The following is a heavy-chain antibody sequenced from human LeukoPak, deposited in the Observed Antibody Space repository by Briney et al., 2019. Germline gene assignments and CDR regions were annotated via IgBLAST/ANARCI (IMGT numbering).Heavy chain of an antibody. CDR1: GFTFSSYE. Sequence: GGSLRLSCAASGFTFSSYEMNWVRQAPGKGLEWVAIIKQDGSEKYFVDSVKGRFTISRDNAKNSLYLQMNSLRAEDTAVYYCARDWRLDWFDPWGQGTLVTVSS. J-gene: IGHJ5*02. CDR3: ARDWRLDWFDP. V-gene: IGHV3-7*01. D-gene: IGHD3-3*01. CDR2: IKQDGSEK.